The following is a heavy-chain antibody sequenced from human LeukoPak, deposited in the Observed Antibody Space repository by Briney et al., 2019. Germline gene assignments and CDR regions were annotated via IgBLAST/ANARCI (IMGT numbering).Heavy chain of an antibody. CDR1: GGSISSYY. Sequence: SETLSLTCTVSGGSISSYYWSWIRQPPGKGLEWIGYIYYSGSTNYNPSLKSRVTMSVDTSKNQFSLKLSPVTAADTAVYYCARQSCTNGVCYPPYYWGQGTLVTVSS. J-gene: IGHJ4*02. CDR2: IYYSGST. CDR3: ARQSCTNGVCYPPYY. D-gene: IGHD2-8*01. V-gene: IGHV4-59*08.